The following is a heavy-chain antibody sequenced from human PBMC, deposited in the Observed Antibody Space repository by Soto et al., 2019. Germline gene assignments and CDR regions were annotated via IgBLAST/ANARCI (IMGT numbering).Heavy chain of an antibody. V-gene: IGHV1-69*01. CDR1: GGTFSSYA. CDR3: AVTPAAGFPDPDY. Sequence: VKVSCKASGGTFSSYAISWVRQAPGQGLEWMGGIIPIFGTANYAQKFQGRVTITADESTSTAYMELSSLRSEDTAVYYCAVTPAAGFPDPDYWGQGTLVTVSS. D-gene: IGHD6-13*01. CDR2: IIPIFGTA. J-gene: IGHJ4*02.